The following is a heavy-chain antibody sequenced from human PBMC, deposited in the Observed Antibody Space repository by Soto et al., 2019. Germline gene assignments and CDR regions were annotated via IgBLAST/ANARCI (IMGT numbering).Heavy chain of an antibody. CDR3: ARSETAAHRGFDI. D-gene: IGHD2-15*01. CDR2: IIPTFGTA. V-gene: IGHV1-69*06. J-gene: IGHJ3*02. Sequence: QVQLVQSGAEMREPGSSVNVSCKDSGGTFSSSAINWLRQAPGQGPEWMGGIIPTFGTANYIEKCRGRVTITADTSTSTAYMEVSSLTSEDTAMYFCARSETAAHRGFDIWGQGTMVTVSS. CDR1: GGTFSSSA.